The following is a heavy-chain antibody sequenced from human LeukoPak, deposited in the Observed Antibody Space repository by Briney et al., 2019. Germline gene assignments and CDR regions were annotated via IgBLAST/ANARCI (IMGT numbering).Heavy chain of an antibody. CDR3: AGDQEGFDY. CDR2: IYPRDGST. Sequence: ASVKVSCKASGYTFTSNYIHWVRQAPGQGLEWMGMIYPRDGSTSYAQKFQGRVTVTRDTSTSTVHMELSGLRSEDTAVYYCAGDQEGFDYWGQGTLVTVSS. V-gene: IGHV1-46*01. J-gene: IGHJ4*02. CDR1: GYTFTSNY.